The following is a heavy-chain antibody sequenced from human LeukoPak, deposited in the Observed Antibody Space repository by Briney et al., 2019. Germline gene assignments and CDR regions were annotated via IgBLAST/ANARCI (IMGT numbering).Heavy chain of an antibody. Sequence: PSETLSLTCGVSGYSISGGYYWGWIRQSPGKGLEWIATIFHTGSIYHNPSLKSRVILSVDTSKNQFSLILTSVTAADTAVYYCVRMGVSYYYDSSTYYPVAFDVWGQGTMVTVPS. CDR2: IFHTGSI. CDR3: VRMGVSYYYDSSTYYPVAFDV. V-gene: IGHV4-38-2*01. J-gene: IGHJ3*01. CDR1: GYSISGGYY. D-gene: IGHD3-22*01.